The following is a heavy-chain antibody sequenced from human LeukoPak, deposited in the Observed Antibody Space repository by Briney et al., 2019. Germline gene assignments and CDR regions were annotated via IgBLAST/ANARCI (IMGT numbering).Heavy chain of an antibody. CDR3: ATEQWFVNSYYFDY. CDR2: ISYDGSNK. Sequence: GGSLGLSCAASGFTFRSYDMHWVRQAPGKGLQWVAVISYDGSNKYHTDSVKGRFTISRDNSKNTLYLQMDSLRAEDTAVYYCATEQWFVNSYYFDYWGQGTLVTVSS. CDR1: GFTFRSYD. J-gene: IGHJ4*02. D-gene: IGHD3-10*01. V-gene: IGHV3-30*03.